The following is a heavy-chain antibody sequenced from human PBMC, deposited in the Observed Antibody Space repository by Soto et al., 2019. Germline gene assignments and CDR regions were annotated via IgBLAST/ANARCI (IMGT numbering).Heavy chain of an antibody. Sequence: QVQLVESGGGVVQPGRSLRLSCAASGVIFSSYGMQWVRQAPGKGLEWVAVISYDESSKYYADSVKGRFTISRDNSQTTLYLQMNSLRAEDTAVYYCAKLRGSDYYFDMDVWGQGTTVTVSS. CDR3: AKLRGSDYYFDMDV. CDR1: GVIFSSYG. CDR2: ISYDESSK. J-gene: IGHJ6*02. D-gene: IGHD3-16*01. V-gene: IGHV3-30*18.